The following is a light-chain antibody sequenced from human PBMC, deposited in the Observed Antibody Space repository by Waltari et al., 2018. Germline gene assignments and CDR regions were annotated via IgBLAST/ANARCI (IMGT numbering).Light chain of an antibody. CDR3: ATWDDRLTAV. V-gene: IGLV1-47*01. J-gene: IGLJ2*01. CDR1: NSNVGANS. Sequence: QSILTQPPSASGTPGRTVTISCSGSNSNVGANSVCWYQQLPGTAPKLLIFGNNQRPSGVPDRFSVSKYGTSASLAIRGLRSEDEADYYCATWDDRLTAVFGGGTKLTVL. CDR2: GNN.